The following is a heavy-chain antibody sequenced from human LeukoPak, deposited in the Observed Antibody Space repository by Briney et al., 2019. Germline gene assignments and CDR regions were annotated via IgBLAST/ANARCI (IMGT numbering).Heavy chain of an antibody. CDR2: VSGSGAGT. J-gene: IGHJ4*02. D-gene: IGHD3-10*01. V-gene: IGHV3-23*01. CDR1: GFTFSSHA. Sequence: GGSLRLSCAGSGFTFSSHAMSWVRQAPGQGLEWISAVSGSGAGTYYADSVKGRFTISRDYSTNTLFLQMNSLRAEDTAQYYCAKGGLKLVRGVPSGYVHYWGRGNLVTVSS. CDR3: AKGGLKLVRGVPSGYVHY.